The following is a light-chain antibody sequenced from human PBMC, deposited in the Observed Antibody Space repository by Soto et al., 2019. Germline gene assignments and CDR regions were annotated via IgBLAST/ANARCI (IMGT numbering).Light chain of an antibody. CDR1: QSVSSY. CDR2: DTP. Sequence: EIVLTQSPATLSLSPLERATLSCMAIQSVSSYLAWYQQKPGQAPRLLIYDTPTRATGIPARFSGSGSGTEFTLTISSLQSEDFAVYYCQQYSNWPPITFGQGTRLEIK. J-gene: IGKJ5*01. V-gene: IGKV3-15*01. CDR3: QQYSNWPPIT.